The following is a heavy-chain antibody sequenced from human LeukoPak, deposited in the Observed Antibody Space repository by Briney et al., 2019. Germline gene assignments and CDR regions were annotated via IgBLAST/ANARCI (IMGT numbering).Heavy chain of an antibody. CDR1: GGSISTYY. V-gene: IGHV4-59*01. Sequence: KPSETLSLTCTVSGGSISTYYWSWIRQPPGKGLEWIGYIYYSGSTNYNPSLKSRVTISVDTSKNQFSLKLSSVTAADTAVYFCARGRLTVGATCYDYWGQGTLATVSS. CDR2: IYYSGST. D-gene: IGHD1-26*01. CDR3: ARGRLTVGATCYDY. J-gene: IGHJ4*02.